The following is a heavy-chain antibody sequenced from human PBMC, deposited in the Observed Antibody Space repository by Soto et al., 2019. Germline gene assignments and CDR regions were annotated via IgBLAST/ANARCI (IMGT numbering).Heavy chain of an antibody. V-gene: IGHV3-23*01. J-gene: IGHJ4*02. Sequence: PVGSLRLSCAASGFTFSSYAMSWVRQAPGKGLEWVSAFSGSGGSTYYADSVKGRFTISRDNSKNTLYLQMNSLRAEDTAVYYCAKDRSYGYLFDYWGQGTLVTVSS. D-gene: IGHD5-18*01. CDR1: GFTFSSYA. CDR3: AKDRSYGYLFDY. CDR2: FSGSGGST.